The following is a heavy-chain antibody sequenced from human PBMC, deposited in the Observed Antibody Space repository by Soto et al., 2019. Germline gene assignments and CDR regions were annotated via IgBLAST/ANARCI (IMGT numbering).Heavy chain of an antibody. J-gene: IGHJ6*03. V-gene: IGHV1-2*04. CDR1: GYTFTGYY. D-gene: IGHD3-10*01. Sequence: ASVKVSCKASGYTFTGYYMHWGRQAPGQGLEWMGWINPNSGGTNYAQKFQGWVTMTRDTSISTAYMELSRLRSDDTAVYYCARGHKDYYGSGSPRYYYYMDVWGKGTTVTVSS. CDR3: ARGHKDYYGSGSPRYYYYMDV. CDR2: INPNSGGT.